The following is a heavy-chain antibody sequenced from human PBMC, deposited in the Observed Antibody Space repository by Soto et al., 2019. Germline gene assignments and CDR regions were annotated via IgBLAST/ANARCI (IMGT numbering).Heavy chain of an antibody. J-gene: IGHJ4*02. CDR1: GGTLSNYA. V-gene: IGHV1-69*01. Sequence: QVQLVESGAEVKKPGSSVKVSCKASGGTLSNYAISWVRQAPGQGLEGMGGIIPIFGTTNYAQKFQGKVTITAYESTSTAYMELSSLTSDDTAVYYSARDTWGGASYTFDHWGPGALVSVSS. CDR3: ARDTWGGASYTFDH. CDR2: IIPIFGTT. D-gene: IGHD1-26*01.